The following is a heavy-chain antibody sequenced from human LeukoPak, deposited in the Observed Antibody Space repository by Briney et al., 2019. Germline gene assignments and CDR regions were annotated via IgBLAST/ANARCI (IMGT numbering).Heavy chain of an antibody. CDR3: ARSDYCSGGSCYIDY. CDR1: GGSITSYY. CDR2: IYYNGST. V-gene: IGHV4-59*08. D-gene: IGHD2-15*01. J-gene: IGHJ4*02. Sequence: SETLSLTCTVSGGSITSYYWSWIRQPPGKGLEWIGYIYYNGSTNYNPSLKGRVTISADTSKNQFSLKLSSMTAADTAMYYCARSDYCSGGSCYIDYWGQGTLVTVSS.